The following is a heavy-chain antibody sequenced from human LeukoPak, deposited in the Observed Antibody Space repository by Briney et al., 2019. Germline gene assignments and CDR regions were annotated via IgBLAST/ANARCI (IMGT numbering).Heavy chain of an antibody. D-gene: IGHD3-10*01. CDR1: GGSISSSSYY. CDR3: ARRVYGSGRYGYNWFDP. V-gene: IGHV4-61*05. CDR2: IYYSGST. Sequence: PSETLSLTCTVSGGSISSSSYYWGWIRQSPGKGLEWIGYIYYSGSTNYNPSLKSRVTISVDTSKSQFSLKLSSVTAADTAVYYCARRVYGSGRYGYNWFDPWGQGTLVTVSS. J-gene: IGHJ5*02.